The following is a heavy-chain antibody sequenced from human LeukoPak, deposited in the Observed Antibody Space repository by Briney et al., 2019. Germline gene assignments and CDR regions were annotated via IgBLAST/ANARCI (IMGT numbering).Heavy chain of an antibody. CDR1: GFTFDDYA. CDR2: ISWNSGSI. J-gene: IGHJ3*02. CDR3: AKALNAAAGTGDAFDI. Sequence: GRSLRLSCAASGFTFDDYAMHWVRQAPGKGLGGVSGISWNSGSIGYADSVKGRFTISRDNAKNSLYLQMNSLRAEDMALYYCAKALNAAAGTGDAFDIWGQGTMVTVSS. V-gene: IGHV3-9*03. D-gene: IGHD6-13*01.